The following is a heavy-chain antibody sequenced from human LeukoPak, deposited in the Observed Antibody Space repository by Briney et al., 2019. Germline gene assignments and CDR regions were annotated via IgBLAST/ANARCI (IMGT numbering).Heavy chain of an antibody. CDR2: IGSSGRTR. CDR1: GFPFSFYE. CDR3: ALLAVASDFDY. J-gene: IGHJ4*02. D-gene: IGHD6-19*01. Sequence: PGGSLRLSCAVSGFPFSFYEINWLRQAPGKGLEWVSNIGSSGRTRYYADSVKGRFSISRDNAKNSLYLQMNSLRVEDTGVYYCALLAVASDFDYWGQGALVTVSS. V-gene: IGHV3-48*03.